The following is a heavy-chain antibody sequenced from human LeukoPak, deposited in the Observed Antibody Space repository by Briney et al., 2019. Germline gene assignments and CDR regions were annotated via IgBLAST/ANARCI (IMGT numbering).Heavy chain of an antibody. J-gene: IGHJ4*02. V-gene: IGHV3-30-3*01. D-gene: IGHD2-15*01. Sequence: GGSLRLSCAASGFTFSSYAMHWVRQAPGKGLEWVAVISYDGSNKYYADSVKGRFTISRDNSKNTLYLQMNSLRAEDTAVYYCAAQPCSVGRCYLDYWGQGTLVTVSS. CDR2: ISYDGSNK. CDR3: AAQPCSVGRCYLDY. CDR1: GFTFSSYA.